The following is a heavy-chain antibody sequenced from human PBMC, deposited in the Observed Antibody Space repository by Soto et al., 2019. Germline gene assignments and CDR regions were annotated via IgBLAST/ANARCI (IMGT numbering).Heavy chain of an antibody. Sequence: EVQLVESGGGLVQPGGSLRLSCAASGFTFSSYSMNWVRQAPGKGLEWVSYISSSSSTIYYADSVKGRFTISRDNAKNSLYLQMNSLGDEDTAVYYCAREDYYDSSGYYYPNWFDPWGQGTLVTVSS. J-gene: IGHJ5*02. CDR3: AREDYYDSSGYYYPNWFDP. CDR1: GFTFSSYS. D-gene: IGHD3-22*01. CDR2: ISSSSSTI. V-gene: IGHV3-48*02.